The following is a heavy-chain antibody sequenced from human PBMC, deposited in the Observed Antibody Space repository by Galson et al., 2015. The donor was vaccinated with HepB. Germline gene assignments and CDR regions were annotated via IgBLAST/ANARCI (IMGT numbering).Heavy chain of an antibody. Sequence: ALVKPTQTLTLTCTFSGFSLSSSGEGVGCVRQPPGKALEWLALIYWDDDRRYSPSLKSRLTITKDTSKNQVVLTMTNMDPVDTATYYCAHLMAAFDSWGQGTLVAVSS. CDR1: GFSLSSSGEG. D-gene: IGHD3-10*01. J-gene: IGHJ4*02. CDR3: AHLMAAFDS. V-gene: IGHV2-5*02. CDR2: IYWDDDR.